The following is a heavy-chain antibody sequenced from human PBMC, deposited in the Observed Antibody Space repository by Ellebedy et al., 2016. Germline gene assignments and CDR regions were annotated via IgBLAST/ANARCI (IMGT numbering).Heavy chain of an antibody. CDR3: ARHERRFYRDNYNGENDAFDV. J-gene: IGHJ3*01. D-gene: IGHD4/OR15-4a*01. Sequence: GGSLRLSCKGSGYSFTTYWIAWVRQMPGKGLEWMGAIYPGDSETRYSPSFQGQATIPADKSITTAYVQWSSLKASDTAMYYCARHERRFYRDNYNGENDAFDVWGQGTLVTISS. CDR2: IYPGDSET. CDR1: GYSFTTYW. V-gene: IGHV5-51*01.